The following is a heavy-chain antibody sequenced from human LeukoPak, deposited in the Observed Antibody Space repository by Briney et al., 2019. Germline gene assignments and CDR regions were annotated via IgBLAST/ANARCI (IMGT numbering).Heavy chain of an antibody. V-gene: IGHV3-23*01. CDR1: GFTLSSYA. D-gene: IGHD3-16*01. CDR2: ISVSGNT. CDR3: TARAYTTSSRGAYDT. Sequence: GGSLRLSCAASGFTLSSYAMSWVRQAPGKGLEWVSAISVSGNTYHADSVKGRFTISRDNSKKILYLQINSLRAEDTALYYCTARAYTTSSRGAYDTWGRGTMVTVSP. J-gene: IGHJ3*02.